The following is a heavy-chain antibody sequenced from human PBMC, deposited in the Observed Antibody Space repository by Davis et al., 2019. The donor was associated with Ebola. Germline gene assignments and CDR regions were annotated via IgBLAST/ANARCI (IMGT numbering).Heavy chain of an antibody. CDR2: INPSGGST. V-gene: IGHV1-46*01. D-gene: IGHD7-27*01. CDR3: ARGTGEGSSDY. J-gene: IGHJ4*02. Sequence: PGGSLRLSCVASGFPFTGYWMGWVRQAPGQGLEWMAMINPSGGSTSFAQRFEDRVTLTTSTSTVYMEMSTLRPEDTALYFCARGTGEGSSDYWGQGTLLSVSS. CDR1: GFPFTGYW.